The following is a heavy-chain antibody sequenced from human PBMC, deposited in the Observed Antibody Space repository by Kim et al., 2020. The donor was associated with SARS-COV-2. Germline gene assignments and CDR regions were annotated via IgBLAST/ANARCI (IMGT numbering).Heavy chain of an antibody. CDR1: GFSLSTSGVG. CDR3: AHRRPPKYQLLFGWFDP. J-gene: IGHJ5*02. CDR2: IYWDDDK. D-gene: IGHD2-2*01. V-gene: IGHV2-5*02. Sequence: SGPTLVNPTQTLTLTCTFSGFSLSTSGVGVGWIRQPPGKALEWLALIYWDDDKRYSPSLKSRLTITKDTSKNQVVLTMTNMDPVDTATYYCAHRRPPKYQLLFGWFDPWGQGTLVTVSS.